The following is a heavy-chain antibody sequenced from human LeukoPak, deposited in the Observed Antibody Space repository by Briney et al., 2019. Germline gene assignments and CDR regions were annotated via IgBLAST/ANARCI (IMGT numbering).Heavy chain of an antibody. Sequence: SETLSLTCTVSGDSINSLDLWSWVRQPPGKGLAWIGEMYLSGTTHSNPSVKSRVTISIDKSKSQFFLNLSSVTAADTAVYYCAGLVGRYSSGLYYYYFDYWGQGTLVTVSS. V-gene: IGHV4-4*02. CDR1: GDSINSLDL. CDR3: AGLVGRYSSGLYYYYFDY. CDR2: MYLSGTT. J-gene: IGHJ4*02. D-gene: IGHD3-22*01.